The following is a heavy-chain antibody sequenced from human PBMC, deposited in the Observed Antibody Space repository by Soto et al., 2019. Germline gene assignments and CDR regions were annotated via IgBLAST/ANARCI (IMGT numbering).Heavy chain of an antibody. Sequence: SVKVSCKASGGTFSSYAISWVRQAPGQGLEWMGGIIPIFGTANYAQKFQGRVTITADKSTSTAYMELSSLRSEDTAVYYCARATDIVVVVAGTGYYYYGMDVWGQGTTVTVS. CDR2: IIPIFGTA. CDR1: GGTFSSYA. V-gene: IGHV1-69*06. J-gene: IGHJ6*02. D-gene: IGHD2-15*01. CDR3: ARATDIVVVVAGTGYYYYGMDV.